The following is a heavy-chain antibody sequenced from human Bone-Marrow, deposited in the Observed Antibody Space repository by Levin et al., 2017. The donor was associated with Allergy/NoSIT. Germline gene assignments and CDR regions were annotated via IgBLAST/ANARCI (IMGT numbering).Heavy chain of an antibody. CDR1: GFTVSSNY. CDR2: IYSGGST. V-gene: IGHV3-53*01. J-gene: IGHJ6*03. Sequence: GGSLRLSCAASGFTVSSNYMSWVRQAPGKGLEWVSVIYSGGSTYYADSVKGRFTISRDNSKNTLYLQMNSLRAEDTAVYYCARALLETPAAARQDYYYDYMDVWGKGTTVTVSS. CDR3: ARALLETPAAARQDYYYDYMDV. D-gene: IGHD2-2*01.